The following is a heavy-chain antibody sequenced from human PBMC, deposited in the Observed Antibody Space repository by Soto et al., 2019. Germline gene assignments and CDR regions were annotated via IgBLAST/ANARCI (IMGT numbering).Heavy chain of an antibody. CDR3: ARHAGKLCTTASCDPSLGHNWFDP. CDR1: GYTFTSYG. V-gene: IGHV1-18*01. CDR2: ISAYSGNT. D-gene: IGHD2-2*01. J-gene: IGHJ5*02. Sequence: QVHLVQSGAEVKKPGASVKVSCQASGYTFTSYGISWMRQAPGQGLEWMGWISAYSGNTNFAREFRGRVTMTTDTSTGTVYMELGSLTSDDTAVYYCARHAGKLCTTASCDPSLGHNWFDPWGQGTLVTVSS.